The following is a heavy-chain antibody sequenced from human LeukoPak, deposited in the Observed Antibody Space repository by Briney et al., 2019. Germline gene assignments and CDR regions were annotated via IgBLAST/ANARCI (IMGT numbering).Heavy chain of an antibody. D-gene: IGHD5-18*01. Sequence: SETLSLTCTVSGGSVSSYYWSWIRQPPGKGLEWIGYIYYSGSTNYNPSLKSRVTISVDTSKNQFSLKLSSVTAADTAVYYCARWVDTAMSYYFDYWGQGTLVTVSS. CDR2: IYYSGST. CDR1: GGSVSSYY. CDR3: ARWVDTAMSYYFDY. J-gene: IGHJ4*02. V-gene: IGHV4-59*02.